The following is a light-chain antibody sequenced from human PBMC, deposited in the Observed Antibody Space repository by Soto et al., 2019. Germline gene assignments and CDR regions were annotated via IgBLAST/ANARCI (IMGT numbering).Light chain of an antibody. CDR3: HSYESSHQV. Sequence: NFMLTQPPSVSESPGKTVTISCTRSSGSISGNYVQWYQQRPGSSPTIVIYEGNQRPSGVPDRFSGSIDSSSNSASLTISGLKAEDEADYYCHSYESSHQVFGGGTKLTVL. J-gene: IGLJ3*02. CDR2: EGN. V-gene: IGLV6-57*01. CDR1: SGSISGNY.